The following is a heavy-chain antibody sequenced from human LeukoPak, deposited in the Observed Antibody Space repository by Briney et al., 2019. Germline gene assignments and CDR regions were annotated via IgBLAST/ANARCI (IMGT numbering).Heavy chain of an antibody. CDR3: AADKVAAAVPYYFDS. D-gene: IGHD6-13*01. CDR2: IVVGSGNT. Sequence: SVKVSCKTSGFTFTTSAVQWVRQARGQRLEWIGWIVVGSGNTKYAQKFQQRVTITRDMSTNTAYMELSSLSSEDTAVYYCAADKVAAAVPYYFDSWGQGTLVTVSS. CDR1: GFTFTTSA. V-gene: IGHV1-58*01. J-gene: IGHJ4*02.